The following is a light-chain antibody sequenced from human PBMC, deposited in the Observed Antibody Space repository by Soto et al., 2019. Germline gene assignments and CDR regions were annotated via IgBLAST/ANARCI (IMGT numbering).Light chain of an antibody. CDR3: QQYSTSPLT. Sequence: EIVLTQSPATLSLSPGERATLSCRASQSVTSLLGWYHQKPGQAPRLLIYDASSRASGIPDRFSGSGSGTDFTLTIDRLEPEDFAVYYCQQYSTSPLTFGGGTKVEI. CDR1: QSVTSL. J-gene: IGKJ4*01. CDR2: DAS. V-gene: IGKV3-20*01.